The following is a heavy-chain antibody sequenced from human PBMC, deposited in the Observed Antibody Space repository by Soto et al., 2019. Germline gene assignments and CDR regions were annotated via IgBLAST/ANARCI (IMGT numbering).Heavy chain of an antibody. CDR1: GGSISSYY. D-gene: IGHD5-12*01. V-gene: IGHV4-59*01. Sequence: QVQLQESGPGLVKPSEALSLTCTVSGGSISSYYWSWFRQPPGKRLEWIGYIYYSGSTNYNPSLKSRVTISVDASKNQFSLELRSVTAADTAVYYCARDSVGSGYDWGQGTLVTVSS. CDR3: ARDSVGSGYD. CDR2: IYYSGST. J-gene: IGHJ4*02.